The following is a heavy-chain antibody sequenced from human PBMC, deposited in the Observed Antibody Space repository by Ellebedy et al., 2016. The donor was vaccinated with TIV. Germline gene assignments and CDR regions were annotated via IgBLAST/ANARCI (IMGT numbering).Heavy chain of an antibody. V-gene: IGHV3-48*01. D-gene: IGHD3/OR15-3a*01. CDR1: GFIFSSYS. CDR3: VRDRDWAHDF. CDR2: IRSSGSAT. Sequence: GESLKISXAASGFIFSSYSMNWFRQAPGKGLELIAYIRSSGSATYYADSVKGRFTISRDNAKNSLYLQMNNLRAEETAVYYCVRDRDWAHDFWGQGTLVTVFS. J-gene: IGHJ4*02.